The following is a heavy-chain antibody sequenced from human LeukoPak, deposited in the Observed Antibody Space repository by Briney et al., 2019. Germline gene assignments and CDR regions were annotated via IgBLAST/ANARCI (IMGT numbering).Heavy chain of an antibody. D-gene: IGHD3-16*01. V-gene: IGHV1-18*01. CDR2: ISAYNGDT. CDR1: GYTFANYG. J-gene: IGHJ3*02. Sequence: GSAKVSCKASGYTFANYGLIWGRQAPGQGLEWMGWISAYNGDTNYEQKVQGRVTMTTDTSTSTAYMELRSLTSDDTAIYYCARSYDYVCGCHHDNAFDIWGQGTMVTVSS. CDR3: ARSYDYVCGCHHDNAFDI.